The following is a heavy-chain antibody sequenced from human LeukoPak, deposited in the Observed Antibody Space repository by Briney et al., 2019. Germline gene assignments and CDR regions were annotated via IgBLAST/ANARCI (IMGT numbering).Heavy chain of an antibody. CDR3: ARDLAPINDAFNI. J-gene: IGHJ3*02. CDR2: IFSSGAT. Sequence: SETLSLTCTVSGGSISSYYWSWIRQPPGKGLDWLGNIFSSGATYYNPSLKSRVTISVDTSKNQFSLRLSSVTAADTAVYYCARDLAPINDAFNIWGQGTMVTVSS. V-gene: IGHV4-4*09. D-gene: IGHD3-9*01. CDR1: GGSISSYY.